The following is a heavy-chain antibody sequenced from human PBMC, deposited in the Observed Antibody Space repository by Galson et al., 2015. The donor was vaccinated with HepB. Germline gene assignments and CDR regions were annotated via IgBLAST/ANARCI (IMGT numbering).Heavy chain of an antibody. CDR2: LYNADTT. CDR1: GFSFKNYA. CDR3: AKPTIPDSNINYFFDY. D-gene: IGHD3-22*01. V-gene: IGHV3-23*01. Sequence: SLRLSCAASGFSFKNYAMNWVRQAPGKGLEWVSSLYNADTTHYADPVKGRFTISRDNSKNTLYLEMNSLRVEDAAVYYCAKPTIPDSNINYFFDYWGQGTLVAVSS. J-gene: IGHJ4*02.